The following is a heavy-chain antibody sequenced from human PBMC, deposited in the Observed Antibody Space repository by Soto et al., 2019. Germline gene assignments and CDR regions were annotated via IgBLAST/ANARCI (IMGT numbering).Heavy chain of an antibody. Sequence: QVQLVQSGAEVKKPGSSVKVSCKASGGTFSSYAISWVRQAPGQGLEWMGGIIPIFGTANYAQKFQGRVTITADESASTAYMELSSLRSEDTAVYYCAREPHMGRYYDTLGWFDPWGQGTLVTVSS. J-gene: IGHJ5*02. D-gene: IGHD3-22*01. CDR3: AREPHMGRYYDTLGWFDP. CDR1: GGTFSSYA. V-gene: IGHV1-69*01. CDR2: IIPIFGTA.